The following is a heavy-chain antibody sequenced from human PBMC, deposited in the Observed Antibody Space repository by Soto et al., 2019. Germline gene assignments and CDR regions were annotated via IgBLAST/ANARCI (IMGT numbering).Heavy chain of an antibody. Sequence: SETLSLTCAVYGGSFSGYYWSWIRQPPGKGLEWIGEINHSGSTNYNPSLKSRVTISVDTSKNQFSLKLGSVTAADTAVYYRARGEHALWFGESTYYYYGMDVWGQGTTVTVSS. CDR1: GGSFSGYY. V-gene: IGHV4-34*01. CDR2: INHSGST. CDR3: ARGEHALWFGESTYYYYGMDV. J-gene: IGHJ6*02. D-gene: IGHD3-10*01.